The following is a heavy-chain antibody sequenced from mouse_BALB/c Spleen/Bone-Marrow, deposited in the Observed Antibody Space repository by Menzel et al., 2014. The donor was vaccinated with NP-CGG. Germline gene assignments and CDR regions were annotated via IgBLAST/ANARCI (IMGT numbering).Heavy chain of an antibody. V-gene: IGHV1-54*01. Sequence: VQVVESGAELVRPGTSVKVSCKASGYAFTNYLIEWVKQRPGQGLEWIGVINPGSGGTNYNEKFKGKATLTADKSSSTAYMQLSSLTSDDSAVYFCARWDYAVDYWGQGTSVTVSS. CDR2: INPGSGGT. J-gene: IGHJ4*01. CDR3: ARWDYAVDY. CDR1: GYAFTNYL.